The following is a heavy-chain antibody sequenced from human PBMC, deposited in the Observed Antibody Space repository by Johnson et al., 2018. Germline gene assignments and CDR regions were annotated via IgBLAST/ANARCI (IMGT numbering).Heavy chain of an antibody. CDR2: IYFSGST. CDR3: ARELGATRVGASDI. V-gene: IGHV4-59*01. Sequence: QVQLQESGPGLVKPSETXSLTCPVSGGSISSYYWSWIRQPPGKGLEWIGYIYFSGSTNYNPSLTSRVTISLDPSKNQFSLKLSPVTAADTAVYYCARELGATRVGASDIWGQGTMVTVSS. D-gene: IGHD1-26*01. J-gene: IGHJ3*02. CDR1: GGSISSYY.